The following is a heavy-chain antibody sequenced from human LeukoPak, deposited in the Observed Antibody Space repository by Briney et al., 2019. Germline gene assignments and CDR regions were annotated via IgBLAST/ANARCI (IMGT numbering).Heavy chain of an antibody. CDR2: IKQDRSEK. CDR3: ARDRGYYDFWSGPVDYMDV. CDR1: GFTFSSYW. Sequence: GGSLRLSCAASGFTFSSYWMSWVRQAPGKGLERVANIKQDRSEKYYVDSVKGRFTISRDNAKNSLYLQMNSLRAEDTAVYYCARDRGYYDFWSGPVDYMDVWGKGTTVTVSS. J-gene: IGHJ6*03. V-gene: IGHV3-7*01. D-gene: IGHD3-3*01.